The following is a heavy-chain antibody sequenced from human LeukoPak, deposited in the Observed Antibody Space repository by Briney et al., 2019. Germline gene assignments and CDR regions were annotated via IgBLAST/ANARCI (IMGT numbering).Heavy chain of an antibody. CDR2: ISWNSGSI. D-gene: IGHD6-19*01. CDR1: GFTFDDYA. Sequence: GGSLRLSCAASGFTFDDYAMHWVRQAPGKGLEWVSGISWNSGSIGYADSVKGRFTISRDNAKNSLYLQMNSLRAEDTALYYCAKPYSSGWPETYFDYWAREPWSPSPQ. J-gene: IGHJ4*02. CDR3: AKPYSSGWPETYFDY. V-gene: IGHV3-9*01.